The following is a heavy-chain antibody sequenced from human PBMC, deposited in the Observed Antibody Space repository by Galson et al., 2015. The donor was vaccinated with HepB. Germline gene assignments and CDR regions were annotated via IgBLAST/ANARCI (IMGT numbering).Heavy chain of an antibody. V-gene: IGHV4-59*01. D-gene: IGHD3-22*01. CDR1: GDSISSYY. CDR3: AKNYYDSSRPRGPFDI. J-gene: IGHJ3*02. CDR2: IYYTGAT. Sequence: ETLSLTCTVSGDSISSYYWSWIRQPPGKRLEWIGYIYYTGATNYNPSLKSRLTLSVDTSKNQFSLNLNSVTAADTAVYYCAKNYYDSSRPRGPFDIWGQRTMVTVSS.